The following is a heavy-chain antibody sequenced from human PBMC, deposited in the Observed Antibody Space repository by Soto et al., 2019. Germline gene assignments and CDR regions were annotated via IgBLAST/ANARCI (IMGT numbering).Heavy chain of an antibody. CDR2: INTDGSST. D-gene: IGHD5-18*01. CDR1: GFTFTRYW. CDR3: ARVGVDTTVVDGGYYYYGMDV. J-gene: IGHJ6*01. V-gene: IGHV3-74*01. Sequence: EVQLVESGGGLVQPGGSLRLSCAASGFTFTRYWMHWVRQVPGKGLMWVSRINTDGSSTKYADSVKGRFTISRDNAKNTLYLQVNSLRAEDTAVYYCARVGVDTTVVDGGYYYYGMDVW.